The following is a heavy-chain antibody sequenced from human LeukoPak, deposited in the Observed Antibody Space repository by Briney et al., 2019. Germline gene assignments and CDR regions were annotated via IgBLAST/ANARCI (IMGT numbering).Heavy chain of an antibody. J-gene: IGHJ4*02. Sequence: SETLSLTCTVSGDSITSYYWSWIRQPPGKGLEWIGNIYYSGSTNYNPSLKSRITISVDTSKNQFSLKLSSVTAADTAVYYCAREATVVVAPMVLWGQGSLVTVSS. CDR3: AREATVVVAPMVL. CDR1: GDSITSYY. CDR2: IYYSGST. D-gene: IGHD2-15*01. V-gene: IGHV4-59*12.